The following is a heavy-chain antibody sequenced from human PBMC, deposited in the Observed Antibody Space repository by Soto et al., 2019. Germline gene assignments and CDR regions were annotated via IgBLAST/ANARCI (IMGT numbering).Heavy chain of an antibody. CDR2: IYYSGST. V-gene: IGHV4-30-4*01. CDR1: GGSISSGDYY. J-gene: IGHJ5*02. CDR3: VRTARQGAVAPHWFDR. Sequence: TSETLSLTCTVSGGSISSGDYYWSWIRQPPGKGLEWIGYIYYSGSTYYNPSLMSRLTISVETSKNQFSLKLTSVTAAETAVYYCVRTARQGAVAPHWFDRWGQGTQVTVSS. D-gene: IGHD2-21*02.